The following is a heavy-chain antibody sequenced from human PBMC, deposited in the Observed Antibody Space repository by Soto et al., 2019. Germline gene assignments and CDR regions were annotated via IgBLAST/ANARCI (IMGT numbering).Heavy chain of an antibody. CDR1: GFIFSNYW. J-gene: IGHJ4*02. V-gene: IGHV3-74*01. Sequence: EVQLVESGGGLVQPGGSLRLSCAGSGFIFSNYWMHWVRQAPGKGLEWVSRIDHDGPTDYADSVRGRFTISRDNAENTLYLQMNSLRPEDTAVYYCVRDSHADYWGQGTLVTVSS. CDR2: IDHDGPT. CDR3: VRDSHADY.